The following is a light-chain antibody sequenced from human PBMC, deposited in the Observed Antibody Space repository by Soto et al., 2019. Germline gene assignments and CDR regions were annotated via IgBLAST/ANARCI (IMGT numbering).Light chain of an antibody. CDR2: AAS. J-gene: IGKJ3*01. CDR1: QSISSY. V-gene: IGKV1-39*01. Sequence: DFQMTQSPSSLSASVGDRVTITCRASQSISSYLNWYQQKPGKAPKLLIYAASSLQSGVPSRFSGSGSGTDFTLTISSLQPEDFATYYCQQSYSTPFAFGLGPKWISN. CDR3: QQSYSTPFA.